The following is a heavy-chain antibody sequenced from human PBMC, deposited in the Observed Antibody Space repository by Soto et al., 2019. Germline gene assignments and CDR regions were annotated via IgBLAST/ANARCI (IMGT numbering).Heavy chain of an antibody. CDR3: ARRGNNGWFYDY. D-gene: IGHD6-19*01. CDR2: MNTNSGNA. CDR1: GYTFTHND. V-gene: IGHV1-8*01. J-gene: IGHJ4*02. Sequence: QVQLVQSGAEMKKPGASVMVSCKASGYTFTHNDINWVRQATGQGLELMGWMNTNSGNAGYARKFQGKXXMXRXXAIRTAYMLLSCLESDDTAVYYCARRGNNGWFYDYWGQGTLVTFSS.